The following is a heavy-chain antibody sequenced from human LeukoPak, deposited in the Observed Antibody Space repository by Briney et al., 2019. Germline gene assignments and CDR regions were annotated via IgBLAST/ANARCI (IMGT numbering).Heavy chain of an antibody. CDR3: AILPVEMATMFDY. J-gene: IGHJ4*02. CDR2: ISSSGSTI. Sequence: AGGSLRLSCAASGFTFSSYEMNWVRQAPGKGLEWVSYISSSGSTIYYADSVKGRFTISRDNAKNSLYLQMNSLRAEDTAVYYCAILPVEMATMFDYCGQGTLVTVSS. CDR1: GFTFSSYE. V-gene: IGHV3-48*03. D-gene: IGHD5-24*01.